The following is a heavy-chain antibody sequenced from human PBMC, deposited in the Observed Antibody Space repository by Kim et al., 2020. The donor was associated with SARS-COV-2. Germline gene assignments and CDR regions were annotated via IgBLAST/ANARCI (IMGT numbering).Heavy chain of an antibody. V-gene: IGHV3-74*03. CDR1: GFIFRDSW. CDR3: LSFQQAS. CDR2: INGDGSIT. Sequence: GGSLRLSCVASGFIFRDSWMNWVRQVPGKGPVWVSRINGDGSITTYADSVKGRFTVSRDNAKSTVYLQMNSLRVDDTAMYYCLSFQQASWGQGTLVTVSS. D-gene: IGHD2-2*01. J-gene: IGHJ4*02.